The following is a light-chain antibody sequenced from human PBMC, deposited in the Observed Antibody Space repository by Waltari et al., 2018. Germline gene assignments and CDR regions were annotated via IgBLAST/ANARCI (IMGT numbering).Light chain of an antibody. J-gene: IGKJ4*01. CDR1: QSVSTK. Sequence: EIVMTQSPGTLSVSPGDRVTLSCRASQSVSTKLAWYQKKPGQPPRLLIYEASRRATGIPTRCSGSGSGTEFTLTISSLQSEDFAVYLCQQYNDWPPLTFGGGTKVEIK. CDR2: EAS. V-gene: IGKV3-15*01. CDR3: QQYNDWPPLT.